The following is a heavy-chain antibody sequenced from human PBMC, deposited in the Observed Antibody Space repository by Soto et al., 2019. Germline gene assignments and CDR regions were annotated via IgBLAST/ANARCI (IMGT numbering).Heavy chain of an antibody. Sequence: ETLSLTCTVSGGSISSYYWSWIRQPPGKGLEWIGYIYYSGSTNYNPSLKSRVTISVDTSKNQFSLKLSSVTAADTAVYYCARAMVVAQCWFDPWGQGTLVTVSS. CDR3: ARAMVVAQCWFDP. CDR2: IYYSGST. D-gene: IGHD2-21*01. CDR1: GGSISSYY. V-gene: IGHV4-59*08. J-gene: IGHJ5*02.